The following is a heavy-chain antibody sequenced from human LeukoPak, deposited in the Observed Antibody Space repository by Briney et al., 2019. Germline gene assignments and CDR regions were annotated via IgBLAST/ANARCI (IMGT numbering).Heavy chain of an antibody. Sequence: PSETLSLTCAVYGGSFSGYYWSWIRQPPGKGLEWIGEINHSGSTNYNPSLKSRVTISVDTSKNQFSLKLSSVTAADTAVYYCARELYYYGSGSYSYYYYYMDVWGKGTTVTVSS. CDR3: ARELYYYGSGSYSYYYYYMDV. CDR1: GGSFSGYY. J-gene: IGHJ6*03. CDR2: INHSGST. V-gene: IGHV4-34*01. D-gene: IGHD3-10*01.